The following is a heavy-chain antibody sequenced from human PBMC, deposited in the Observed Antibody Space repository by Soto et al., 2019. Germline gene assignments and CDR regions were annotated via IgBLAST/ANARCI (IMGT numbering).Heavy chain of an antibody. V-gene: IGHV4-30-4*01. J-gene: IGHJ4*02. D-gene: IGHD6-13*01. CDR1: CGSIRRGEYY. CDR3: ARGRQQLVPNFDY. Sequence: SLRCTVSCGSIRRGEYYWSWIRQPPGKGLERTGDMDYSGSTYYKPSLKSRVTISVDTTKNQFSLKLSSVTAADTAVYYCARGRQQLVPNFDYWGQGTLVTVSS. CDR2: MDYSGST.